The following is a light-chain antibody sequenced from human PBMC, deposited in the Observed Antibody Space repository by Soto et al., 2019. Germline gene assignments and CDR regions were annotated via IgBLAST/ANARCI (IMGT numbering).Light chain of an antibody. CDR2: EAS. V-gene: IGLV2-18*02. J-gene: IGLJ1*01. Sequence: QSALTQPPSVSGSPGQSVTISCTGTSTDFVSYNRVSWYQQPPGTAPKLIIYEASNRPSGVPDRFSGSKSGNTASLTISGLQADDEADYYCSSYTTSSALQVFGTGTKVTVL. CDR1: STDFVSYNR. CDR3: SSYTTSSALQV.